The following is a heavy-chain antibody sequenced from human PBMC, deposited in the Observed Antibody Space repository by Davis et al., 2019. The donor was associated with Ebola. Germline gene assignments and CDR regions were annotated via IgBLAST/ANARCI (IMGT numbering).Heavy chain of an antibody. D-gene: IGHD1-26*01. J-gene: IGHJ4*02. Sequence: GGSLRLSCAASGFTFSSYWMSWVRQAPGKGLEWVANIKQDGSEKYYVDSVKGRFTISRDNAKNSLYLQMNSLRAEDTAVYYCARVVPAIVGATSDYWGQGTLVTVSS. CDR2: IKQDGSEK. V-gene: IGHV3-7*03. CDR1: GFTFSSYW. CDR3: ARVVPAIVGATSDY.